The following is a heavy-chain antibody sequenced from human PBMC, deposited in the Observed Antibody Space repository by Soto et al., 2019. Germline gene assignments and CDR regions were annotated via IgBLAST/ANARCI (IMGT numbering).Heavy chain of an antibody. J-gene: IGHJ4*02. D-gene: IGHD6-13*01. CDR1: GGSFSGYY. CDR3: AKEPKQQLVPFDY. Sequence: QVQLQQWGAGLLKPSETLSLTCAVYGGSFSGYYWSWIRQPPGKGLEWIGEINHSGSTNYNPSLKSRVTISVDTSKNQFSLKLSSVTAADTAVYYCAKEPKQQLVPFDYWGQGTLVTVSS. V-gene: IGHV4-34*01. CDR2: INHSGST.